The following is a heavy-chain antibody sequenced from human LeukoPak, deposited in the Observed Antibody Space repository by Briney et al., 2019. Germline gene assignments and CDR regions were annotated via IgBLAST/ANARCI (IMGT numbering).Heavy chain of an antibody. CDR1: GGSVNSGSYF. D-gene: IGHD4-11*01. J-gene: IGHJ6*02. Sequence: SETLSLTCTVSGGSVNSGSYFWSWLRQPPGKGLEWIGYIQNSARTNYNPSLESRVTISVDSSKDQFSLRLSSVTAADTAVYYCATDYSNFYGMDVWGQGTTVTVS. CDR2: IQNSART. V-gene: IGHV4-61*01. CDR3: ATDYSNFYGMDV.